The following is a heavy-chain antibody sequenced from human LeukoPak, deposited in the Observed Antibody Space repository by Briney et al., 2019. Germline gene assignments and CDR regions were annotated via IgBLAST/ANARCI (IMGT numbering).Heavy chain of an antibody. V-gene: IGHV1-18*01. J-gene: IGHJ4*02. CDR1: GYTFTSYG. CDR2: IYSYNGNT. Sequence: ASVKVSCKASGYTFTSYGISWVRQAPGQGLEWMGWIYSYNGNTNYAQKFQGRVTMTTDTSTNIAYMELRSLTSDDTAVYYCARLKNYGDYGYWGQGTLVTVSS. D-gene: IGHD4-17*01. CDR3: ARLKNYGDYGY.